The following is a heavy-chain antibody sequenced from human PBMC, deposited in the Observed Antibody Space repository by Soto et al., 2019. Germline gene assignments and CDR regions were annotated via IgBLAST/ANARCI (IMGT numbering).Heavy chain of an antibody. D-gene: IGHD3-22*01. CDR2: INPSGGST. CDR1: GYTFTSYY. Sequence: ASVKVSCKASGYTFTSYYMHWVRQAPGQGLEWMGIINPSGGSTSYAQKFQGRVTITADKSTSTAYMELSSLRSEDTAVYYCASPTPSYGTSHYYYGMDVWGQGTTVTVSS. CDR3: ASPTPSYGTSHYYYGMDV. V-gene: IGHV1-46*01. J-gene: IGHJ6*02.